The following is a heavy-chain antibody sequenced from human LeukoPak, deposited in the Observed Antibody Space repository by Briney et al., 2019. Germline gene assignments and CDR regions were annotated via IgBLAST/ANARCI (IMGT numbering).Heavy chain of an antibody. D-gene: IGHD2-15*01. J-gene: IGHJ4*02. CDR3: AREYCSGGSCYSGY. CDR1: GYTFTSYG. V-gene: IGHV1-18*01. CDR2: ISAYNGNT. Sequence: ASVKVSCKASGYTFTSYGMSWVRQAPGQGLEWMGWISAYNGNTNYAQKLQGRVTMTADTSTSTAYMELRSLRSDDTAVYYCAREYCSGGSCYSGYWGQGTLVTVSS.